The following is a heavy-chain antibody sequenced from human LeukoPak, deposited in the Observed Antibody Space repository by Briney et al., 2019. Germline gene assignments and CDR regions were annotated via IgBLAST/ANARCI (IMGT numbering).Heavy chain of an antibody. CDR3: AKDALYNGYNSETDY. D-gene: IGHD5-24*01. CDR2: ISYDGSNK. V-gene: IGHV3-30*18. J-gene: IGHJ4*02. CDR1: GFTFSSYG. Sequence: GGSLRLSCAASGFTFSSYGMHWVRQAPGKGLEWVAVISYDGSNKYYADSVKGRFTISSDNSKNTLYLQMNSLRAEDTAVYYCAKDALYNGYNSETDYWGQGTLVTVSS.